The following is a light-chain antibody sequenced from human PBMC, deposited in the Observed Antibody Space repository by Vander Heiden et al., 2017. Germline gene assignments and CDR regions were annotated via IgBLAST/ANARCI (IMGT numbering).Light chain of an antibody. Sequence: AIRMTPSPSSFSASTGDRVTITCRASQGISSYLAWYQQKPGKAPKLLIYAASTLQSGVPSRFSGSGSGTDFTLTISGLQSEDFATYYCQQYYSYPLAFGQGTKVEIK. CDR2: AAS. J-gene: IGKJ1*01. V-gene: IGKV1-8*01. CDR1: QGISSY. CDR3: QQYYSYPLA.